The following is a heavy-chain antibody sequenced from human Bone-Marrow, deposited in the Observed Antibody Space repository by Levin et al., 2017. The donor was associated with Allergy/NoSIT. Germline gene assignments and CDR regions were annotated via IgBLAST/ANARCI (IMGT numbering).Heavy chain of an antibody. V-gene: IGHV3-13*04. CDR3: ARVALPRYCTSTSCSDSAYYCDY. Sequence: PGGSLRLSCAASGFTFSSYDMHWVRQAPGRGLEWVSAIGTAADSYYSGSVKGRFSVSRDNAKNSFYLQMNSLRAGDTAVYYSARVALPRYCTSTSCSDSAYYCDYRGEGTLVTVSS. D-gene: IGHD2-2*01. J-gene: IGHJ4*02. CDR2: IGTAADS. CDR1: GFTFSSYD.